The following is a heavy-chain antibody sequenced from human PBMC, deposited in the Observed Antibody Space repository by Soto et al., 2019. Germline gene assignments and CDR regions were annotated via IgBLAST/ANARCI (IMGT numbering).Heavy chain of an antibody. J-gene: IGHJ4*02. CDR3: AKVYNWSPGENYFDY. V-gene: IGHV3-23*01. CDR2: ISGSGGST. Sequence: QTGGSLRLSCAASGFTFSIYAMSWVRHAPGKGLEWVSAISGSGGSTYYADSVKGRFTISRDNSKNTLYLRMNSLRAEDTAVYYCAKVYNWSPGENYFDYWGQGTLVTVSS. CDR1: GFTFSIYA. D-gene: IGHD1-20*01.